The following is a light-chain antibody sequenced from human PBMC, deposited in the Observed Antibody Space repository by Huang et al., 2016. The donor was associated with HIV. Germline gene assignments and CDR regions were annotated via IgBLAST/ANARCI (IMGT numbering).Light chain of an antibody. CDR3: LQHFTFQPPT. Sequence: DIQMTQSPSAMSASVGDRVTITCRASHHINNYLAWFQQKPGRVPKRLIYAASSLQSGVPSRFSGSGSGTEFTLTIISLQPEDFATYSCLQHFTFQPPTFGQGTRVEIK. J-gene: IGKJ1*01. CDR1: HHINNY. V-gene: IGKV1-17*03. CDR2: AAS.